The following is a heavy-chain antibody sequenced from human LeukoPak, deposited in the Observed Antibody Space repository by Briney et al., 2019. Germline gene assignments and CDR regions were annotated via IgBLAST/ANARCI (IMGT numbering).Heavy chain of an antibody. Sequence: PGGSLRLSCAASGFTVSSNYMSWVRQAPGKGLEWVSSISASSSYIYYADSVKGRFTISRDNAKNSLYLQMNSLRADDTAVYFCARQTAAAVDYWGQGTLVTVSS. J-gene: IGHJ4*02. D-gene: IGHD6-13*01. CDR1: GFTVSSNY. CDR3: ARQTAAAVDY. CDR2: ISASSSYI. V-gene: IGHV3-21*01.